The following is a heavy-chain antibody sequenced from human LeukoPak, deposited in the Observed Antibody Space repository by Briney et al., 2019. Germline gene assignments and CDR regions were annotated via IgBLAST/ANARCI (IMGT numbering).Heavy chain of an antibody. J-gene: IGHJ4*02. CDR3: AKESGKFDY. V-gene: IGHV3-43*02. CDR1: GLTFHDYA. CDR2: ISADGGST. Sequence: GGSLRLSCVASGLTFHDYAMHWVRQAPGKGLEWVSLISADGGSTFYADSVRGRFSISRDNSKNSLYLQMNSLRTEDTAMYYCAKESGKFDYWGQGTLVTVSS.